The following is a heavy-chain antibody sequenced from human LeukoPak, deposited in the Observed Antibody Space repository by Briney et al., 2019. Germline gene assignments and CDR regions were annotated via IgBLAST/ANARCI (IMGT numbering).Heavy chain of an antibody. J-gene: IGHJ4*02. CDR3: AKESGKFDY. V-gene: IGHV3-43*02. CDR1: GLTFHDYA. CDR2: ISADGGST. Sequence: GGSLRLSCVASGLTFHDYAMHWVRQAPGKGLEWVSLISADGGSTFYADSVRGRFSISRDNSKNSLYLQMNSLRTEDTAMYYCAKESGKFDYWGQGTLVTVSS.